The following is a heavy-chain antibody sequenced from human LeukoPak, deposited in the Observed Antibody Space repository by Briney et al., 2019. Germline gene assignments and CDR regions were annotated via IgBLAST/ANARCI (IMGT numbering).Heavy chain of an antibody. CDR1: GGTFSSYA. CDR2: IIPILGIA. J-gene: IGHJ5*02. CDR3: ASDDSYGSGSYYDLNNWFDP. Sequence: ASVKVSYKASGGTFSSYAISWVRQAPGQGLEWMGRIIPILGIANYAQKFQGRVTITADKSTSTAYMELSSLRSEDTAVYYCASDDSYGSGSYYDLNNWFDPWGQGTLVTVSS. V-gene: IGHV1-69*04. D-gene: IGHD3-10*01.